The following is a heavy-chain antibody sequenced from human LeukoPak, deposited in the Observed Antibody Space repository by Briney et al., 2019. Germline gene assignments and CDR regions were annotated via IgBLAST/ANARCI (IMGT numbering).Heavy chain of an antibody. CDR1: GGTFSSYA. V-gene: IGHV1-69*04. D-gene: IGHD6-13*01. J-gene: IGHJ5*02. CDR3: ARYEAAAGNWFDP. Sequence: ASVKVSCKASGGTFSSYAINWVRQAPGQGLEWMGRIIPIFGIANYAQKFQGRVTITADKSTSTAYMEQSSLRSEDTAVYYCARYEAAAGNWFDPWGQGTLVTVSS. CDR2: IIPIFGIA.